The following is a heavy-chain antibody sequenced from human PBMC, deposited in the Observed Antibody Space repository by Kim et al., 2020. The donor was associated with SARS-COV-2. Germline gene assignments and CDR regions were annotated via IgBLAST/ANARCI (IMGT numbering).Heavy chain of an antibody. Sequence: ASVKVSCKASGYTFTGYYMHWVRQAPGQGLEWMGWINPNSGGTNYAQKFQGRVTMTRDTSISTAYMELSRLRSDDTAVYYCARMRCGGDCYDYGMDVWGQGTTVTVSS. CDR2: INPNSGGT. CDR1: GYTFTGYY. D-gene: IGHD2-21*01. J-gene: IGHJ6*02. V-gene: IGHV1-2*02. CDR3: ARMRCGGDCYDYGMDV.